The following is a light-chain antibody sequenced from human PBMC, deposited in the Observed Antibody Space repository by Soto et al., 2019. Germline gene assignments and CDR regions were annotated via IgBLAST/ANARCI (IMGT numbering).Light chain of an antibody. Sequence: EIVMTQSPATLSVSPGERATLSCRASQSVSGNLAWYQQKPGQAPRLLIHDASTRATGVPARFSGSGSGTELTFSISSLRSEDFAFYYCQQYNKWPGMFCQGTKVEI. J-gene: IGKJ1*01. CDR1: QSVSGN. CDR3: QQYNKWPGM. V-gene: IGKV3D-15*01. CDR2: DAS.